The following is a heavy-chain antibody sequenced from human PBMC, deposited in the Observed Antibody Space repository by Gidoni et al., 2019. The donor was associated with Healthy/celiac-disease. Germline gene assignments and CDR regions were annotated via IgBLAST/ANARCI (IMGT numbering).Heavy chain of an antibody. V-gene: IGHV4-34*01. D-gene: IGHD3-3*01. J-gene: IGHJ5*02. CDR2: INHRGST. CDR3: ARGSEYDFWSGYYLASWFDP. CDR1: GGSFSGYY. Sequence: QVQLQQWGAGLLKPSETLSLTCAVYGGSFSGYYWSWIRQPPGKGLEWIGEINHRGSTNYNPSLKSRVTIAVDTSKNQFSLKLSSVTAADTAVYYCARGSEYDFWSGYYLASWFDPWGQGTLVTVSS.